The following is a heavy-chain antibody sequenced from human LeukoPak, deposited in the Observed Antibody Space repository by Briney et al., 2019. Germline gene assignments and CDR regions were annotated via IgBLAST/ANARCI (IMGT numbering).Heavy chain of an antibody. CDR3: ARVGRAIWSGYYRYYYYYYMDV. CDR2: ISAYNGNT. J-gene: IGHJ6*03. V-gene: IGHV1-18*01. Sequence: ASVKVSCKASGYTFTSYGISWVRQAPGQGLEWMGWISAYNGNTNYAQKLQGRVTITRNTSISTAYMELSSLRSEDTAVYYCARVGRAIWSGYYRYYYYYYMDVWGKGTTVTVSS. CDR1: GYTFTSYG. D-gene: IGHD3-3*01.